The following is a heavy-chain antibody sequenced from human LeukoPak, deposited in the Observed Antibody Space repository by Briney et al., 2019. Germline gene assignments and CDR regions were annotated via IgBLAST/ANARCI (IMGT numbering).Heavy chain of an antibody. Sequence: SSETLSLTCTVSGGSISSYYWSWIRQPPGKGLEWIGYIHYSGSTNYNPSLKSRVTISVDTSKNQFSLKLSSVTAADTAVYYCARYYDSGFDIWGQGTMVTVSS. V-gene: IGHV4-59*01. D-gene: IGHD3-22*01. CDR2: IHYSGST. J-gene: IGHJ3*02. CDR1: GGSISSYY. CDR3: ARYYDSGFDI.